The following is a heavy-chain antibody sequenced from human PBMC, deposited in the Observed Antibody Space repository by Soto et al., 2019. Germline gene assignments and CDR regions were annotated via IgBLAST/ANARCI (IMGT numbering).Heavy chain of an antibody. D-gene: IGHD1-26*01. V-gene: IGHV3-74*01. CDR1: GMTFSNLR. CDR2: ISRDGSNT. J-gene: IGHJ4*02. Sequence: EVQLVESGGGLVQPGGSLRLSCAAPGMTFSNLRMHWVRQAPGKGLVWVSLISRDGSNTDYADSVKGRFTISRDNAKNTLLPEMNILKGEDTGCYFCSTLGGELPHRDYWGQGTLVTVSS. CDR3: STLGGELPHRDY.